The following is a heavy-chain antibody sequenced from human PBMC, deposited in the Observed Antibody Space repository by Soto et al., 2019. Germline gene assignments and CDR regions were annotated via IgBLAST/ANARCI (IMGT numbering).Heavy chain of an antibody. Sequence: QVQLVESGGGVVQPGRSLRLSCAASGFTFSSYGMHWVRQAPGKGLEWVAVIWYDGSNKYYAESVKGRFTISRDNSKKTLYLQMNSLRAEDTAVYYCAREEYFSGGSCSGYYFDYWGQGTLVTVSS. CDR1: GFTFSSYG. V-gene: IGHV3-33*01. CDR2: IWYDGSNK. J-gene: IGHJ4*02. D-gene: IGHD2-15*01. CDR3: AREEYFSGGSCSGYYFDY.